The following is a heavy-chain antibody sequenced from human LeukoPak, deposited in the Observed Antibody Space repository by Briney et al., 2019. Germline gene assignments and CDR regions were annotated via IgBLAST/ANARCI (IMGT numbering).Heavy chain of an antibody. CDR1: GFTFSNYW. D-gene: IGHD7-27*01. V-gene: IGHV3-74*01. Sequence: PGGSLRLSCAASGFTFSNYWMHWVRQAPGKGPVWVSRINTDGNITTYADSVKGRFTVSRDNSKNTLFLQMNSLRAEDTAVYYCAKDGGLWVSAHWGDSWGRGTLVTVSS. CDR2: INTDGNIT. CDR3: AKDGGLWVSAHWGDS. J-gene: IGHJ4*02.